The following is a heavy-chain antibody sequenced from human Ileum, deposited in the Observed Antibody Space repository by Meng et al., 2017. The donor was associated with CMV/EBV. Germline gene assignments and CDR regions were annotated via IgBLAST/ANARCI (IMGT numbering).Heavy chain of an antibody. CDR2: ISYDGSHA. D-gene: IGHD4-23*01. CDR3: AREKLDGGNSEFFAY. J-gene: IGHJ4*02. V-gene: IGHV3-30*04. CDR1: GFIFSNFA. Sequence: GESLKISCATSGFIFSNFAMHWVRQAPGKGLEWMAVISYDGSHAYYADSVKGRFTFSRDNSNNTLYLHMSSLRPEDTAIYYCAREKLDGGNSEFFAYWGQGTLVTVSS.